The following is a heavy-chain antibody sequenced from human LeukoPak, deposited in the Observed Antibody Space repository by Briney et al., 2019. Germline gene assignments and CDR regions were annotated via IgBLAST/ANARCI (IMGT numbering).Heavy chain of an antibody. CDR3: AREGPIVGATHLVDY. CDR2: INPNSGGT. CDR1: GYTFTDYY. V-gene: IGHV1-2*02. D-gene: IGHD1-26*01. J-gene: IGHJ4*02. Sequence: ASVKVSCKASGYTFTDYYMHWVRQAPGQGLEWMGWINPNSGGTNYAQKFQGRVTMTRDTSISTAYMELSRMKSDDTAVYYCAREGPIVGATHLVDYWGQGTLVTVSS.